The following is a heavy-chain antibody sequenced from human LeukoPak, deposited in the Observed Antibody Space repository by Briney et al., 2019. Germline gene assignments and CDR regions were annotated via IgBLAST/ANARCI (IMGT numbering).Heavy chain of an antibody. D-gene: IGHD3-3*01. CDR2: LSSSGSTI. CDR3: ASSYYDFWSGYSLSYYFDY. Sequence: GGSLRLSCAASGFTFSSYEMNWVRQAPGKGLEWVSYLSSSGSTIYYADSVKGRFTISRDNAKNSLYLQMNSLRAEDTAVYYCASSYYDFWSGYSLSYYFDYWGQGTLVTVSS. J-gene: IGHJ4*02. V-gene: IGHV3-48*03. CDR1: GFTFSSYE.